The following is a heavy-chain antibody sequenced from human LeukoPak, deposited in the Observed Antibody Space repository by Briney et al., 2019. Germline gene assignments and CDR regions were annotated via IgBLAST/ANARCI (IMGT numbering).Heavy chain of an antibody. CDR2: IYYSGST. CDR3: ARIIAARLIRRLAPVAIDY. Sequence: SETLSLTCTVSGGSISSSSYYWGWIRQPPGKGLEWIGSIYYSGSTYYNPSLKSRVTISVDTSKNQFSLKLSSVTAAGTAVYYCARIIAARLIRRLAPVAIDYWGQGTLVTVSS. V-gene: IGHV4-39*01. J-gene: IGHJ4*02. D-gene: IGHD6-6*01. CDR1: GGSISSSSYY.